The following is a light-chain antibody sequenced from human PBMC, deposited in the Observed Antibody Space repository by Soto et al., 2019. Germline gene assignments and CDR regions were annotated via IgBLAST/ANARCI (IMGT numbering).Light chain of an antibody. CDR2: KDS. J-gene: IGLJ1*01. Sequence: SYELTQPPSVSVSPGQTARITCSGDALPKQYAYWYQQKPGQAPVLVIYKDSERPSGIPERFSGPSSGTTVTLTISGVQAEDEADYYCQSADSSGTYYVFGTGTKV. CDR3: QSADSSGTYYV. CDR1: ALPKQY. V-gene: IGLV3-25*02.